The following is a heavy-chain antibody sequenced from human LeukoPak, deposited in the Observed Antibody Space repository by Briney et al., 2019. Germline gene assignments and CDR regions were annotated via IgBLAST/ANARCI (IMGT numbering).Heavy chain of an antibody. CDR2: ISYHGSNQ. CDR1: GFTFSSYS. Sequence: GGSLRLSCAASGFTFSSYSMHWVRQAPGKGLEWLTLISYHGSNQEYTDSVKGRFTISRGNSKNTLFPQMNSLKTEDTAVYFCARSPERLGQGYLDSWGQGTLVTVSS. D-gene: IGHD3/OR15-3a*01. J-gene: IGHJ4*02. CDR3: ARSPERLGQGYLDS. V-gene: IGHV3-30*04.